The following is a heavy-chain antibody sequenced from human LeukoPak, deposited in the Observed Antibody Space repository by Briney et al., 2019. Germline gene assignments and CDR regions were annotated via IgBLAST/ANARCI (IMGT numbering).Heavy chain of an antibody. CDR1: GGSISSYY. J-gene: IGHJ4*02. CDR3: ARQTFGDYHFDY. CDR2: IYYSGST. V-gene: IGHV4-59*08. D-gene: IGHD4-17*01. Sequence: SETLSLTCTVSGGSISSYYWSWIRQPPGKGLEWIGYIYYSGSTNYNPSLKSRVTISVDTSKNQFPLQLRSVTAADTAVYYCARQTFGDYHFDYWGQGTLVTVSS.